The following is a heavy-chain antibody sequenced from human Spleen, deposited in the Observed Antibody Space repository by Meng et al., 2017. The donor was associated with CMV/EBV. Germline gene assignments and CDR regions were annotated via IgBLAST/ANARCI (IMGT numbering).Heavy chain of an antibody. CDR2: IYYSGST. CDR3: ATEGYSYGSNWFDP. Sequence: LPRQEAGPGLVNPSETLSLTCTVSGGSISSSSYYWGWIRQPPGKGLEWIGSIYYSGSTYYNPSLKSRVTISVDTSKNQFSLKLSSVTAADTAVYYCATEGYSYGSNWFDPWGQGTLVTVSS. D-gene: IGHD5-18*01. CDR1: GGSISSSSYY. V-gene: IGHV4-39*07. J-gene: IGHJ5*02.